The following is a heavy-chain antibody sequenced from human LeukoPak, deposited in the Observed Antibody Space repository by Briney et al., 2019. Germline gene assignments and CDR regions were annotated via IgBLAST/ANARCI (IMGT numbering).Heavy chain of an antibody. Sequence: GGSLRRSCAASGFTVSSNYMSWVRQAPGKGLEWVSIISASGGSTYYADSVKGRFTISRDNSKNTLYLQMNSLRAEDTAVYYCATQGGNFDYWGQGTLVTVSS. CDR3: ATQGGNFDY. D-gene: IGHD3-16*01. V-gene: IGHV3-23*01. J-gene: IGHJ4*02. CDR1: GFTVSSNY. CDR2: ISASGGST.